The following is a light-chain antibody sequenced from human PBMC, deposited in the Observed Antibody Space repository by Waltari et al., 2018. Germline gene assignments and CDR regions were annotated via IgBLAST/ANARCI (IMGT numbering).Light chain of an antibody. CDR2: DKN. J-gene: IGLJ2*01. CDR3: HSRDASGVGGS. Sequence: SSELTQDPAVSVAMGQTVTITCQGNGLRSYYASWYQKRPGQAPILIMYDKNKRPSGVPDRFSGSNSDNTASLTITGAQAEDEASYYCHSRDASGVGGSFGGGTKLTVL. CDR1: GLRSYY. V-gene: IGLV3-19*01.